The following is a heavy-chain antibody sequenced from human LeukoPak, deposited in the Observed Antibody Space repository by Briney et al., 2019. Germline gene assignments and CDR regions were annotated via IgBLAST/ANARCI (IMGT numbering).Heavy chain of an antibody. CDR3: ARDFDAYFDY. V-gene: IGHV3-30-3*01. Sequence: GGSLRLSCAASGFTFSSYAMHWVRQAPGKGLEWVAVISYDGSNKYYADSVKGRFTISRDNSKNTLYLQMNGLRAEDTAVYYCARDFDAYFDYLGQGTLVTVSS. J-gene: IGHJ4*02. CDR2: ISYDGSNK. CDR1: GFTFSSYA.